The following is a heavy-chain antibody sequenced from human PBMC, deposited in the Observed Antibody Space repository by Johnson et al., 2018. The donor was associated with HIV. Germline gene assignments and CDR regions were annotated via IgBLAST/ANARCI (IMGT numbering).Heavy chain of an antibody. CDR2: ISYDGSNK. CDR1: GFTFSSYA. D-gene: IGHD3-16*01. V-gene: IGHV3-30*04. J-gene: IGHJ3*02. CDR3: AKGLGGAFDI. Sequence: QVQLVESGGGVVQPGRSLRLSCAASGFTFSSYAMYWVRQAPGKGLEWVAVISYDGSNKYYADSVKGRFTISRDNSKNTLYLQMNSLRAEDTAVYYCAKGLGGAFDIWGQGTMVTVSS.